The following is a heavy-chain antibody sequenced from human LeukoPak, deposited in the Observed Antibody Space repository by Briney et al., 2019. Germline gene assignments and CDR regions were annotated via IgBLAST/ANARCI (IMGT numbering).Heavy chain of an antibody. CDR1: GGSISSYY. CDR3: ARVAWGSGYYRNYYYYYYMDV. Sequence: SETLSLTCTVSGGSISSYYWSWIRQPPGKGLEWIGYIYYSGSTNYNPSLKSRVTISVDTSKNQFSLKLSSVTAADTAVYYCARVAWGSGYYRNYYYYYYMDVWGKGTTVIVSS. V-gene: IGHV4-59*01. J-gene: IGHJ6*03. CDR2: IYYSGST. D-gene: IGHD3-3*01.